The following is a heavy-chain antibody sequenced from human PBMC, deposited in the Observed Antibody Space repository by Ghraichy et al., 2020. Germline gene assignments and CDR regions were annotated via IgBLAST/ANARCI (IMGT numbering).Heavy chain of an antibody. CDR2: IYYTGDT. V-gene: IGHV4-59*01. Sequence: SETLSLSCTVSGGSITGYYWSWIRQPPGKGLEWIGYIYYTGDTNYNPSLESRFTISVDRSKNQFSLNLNSVTAADTAVYYCVREQGDDSWNWYFDLWGRGTLVTVSS. CDR1: GGSITGYY. J-gene: IGHJ2*01. D-gene: IGHD3-3*01. CDR3: VREQGDDSWNWYFDL.